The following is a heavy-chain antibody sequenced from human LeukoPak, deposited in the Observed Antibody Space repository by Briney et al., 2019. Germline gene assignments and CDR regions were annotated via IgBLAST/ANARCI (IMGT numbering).Heavy chain of an antibody. D-gene: IGHD4-11*01. J-gene: IGHJ6*02. V-gene: IGHV1-69*04. Sequence: SVKVCCKASGGTFSSYAISWVRQAPGQGLEWMGRIIPILGIANYAQKFQGRVTITADKSTSTAYMELSSLRSEDTAVYYCARADPYDYSDYGMDVWGQGTTVTVSS. CDR3: ARADPYDYSDYGMDV. CDR1: GGTFSSYA. CDR2: IIPILGIA.